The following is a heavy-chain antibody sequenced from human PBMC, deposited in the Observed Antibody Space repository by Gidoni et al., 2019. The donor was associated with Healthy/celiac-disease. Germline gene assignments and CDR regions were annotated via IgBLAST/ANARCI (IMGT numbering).Heavy chain of an antibody. J-gene: IGHJ4*02. CDR3: ARGIAVAGTGDY. V-gene: IGHV4-38-2*02. Sequence: QVPLQESGPGLVTPSETLSLTCTVSGYSISSGYYWGWIRQPPGKGLEWIGSIYHSGRTYYNPSLKSRVTISVDTSKSQFSLKLSSVTAADTAVYYCARGIAVAGTGDYWGQGTLVTVSS. CDR2: IYHSGRT. D-gene: IGHD6-19*01. CDR1: GYSISSGYY.